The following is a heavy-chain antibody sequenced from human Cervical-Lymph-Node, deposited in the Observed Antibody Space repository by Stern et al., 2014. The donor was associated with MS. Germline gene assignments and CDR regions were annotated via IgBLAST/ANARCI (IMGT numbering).Heavy chain of an antibody. J-gene: IGHJ4*02. CDR3: AHGLEIRLWAAY. CDR1: GFSLSTSGVG. CDR2: IYWDDDK. D-gene: IGHD5-18*01. V-gene: IGHV2-5*02. Sequence: QVTLRESGPTLVKPTQTLTLTCPFSGFSLSTSGVGVGWIRQPPGKALEWLALIYWDDDKRYSQSLKSRLTITKDTSKNQVVLTMTNMDPVDTATYYCAHGLEIRLWAAYWGQGTLVTVSS.